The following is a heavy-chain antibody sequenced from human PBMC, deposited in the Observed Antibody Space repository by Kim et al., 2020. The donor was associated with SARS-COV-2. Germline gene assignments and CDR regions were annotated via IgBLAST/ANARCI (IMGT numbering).Heavy chain of an antibody. V-gene: IGHV4-31*03. J-gene: IGHJ4*02. Sequence: SETLSLTCTVSGGSISSGGYYWSWIRQHPGKGLEWIGYIYYSGSTYYNPSLKSRVTISVDTSKNQFSLKLSSVTAADTAVYYCARWGKLAYCGGDCYSDYFDYWGQGTLVTVAS. D-gene: IGHD2-21*02. CDR2: IYYSGST. CDR3: ARWGKLAYCGGDCYSDYFDY. CDR1: GGSISSGGYY.